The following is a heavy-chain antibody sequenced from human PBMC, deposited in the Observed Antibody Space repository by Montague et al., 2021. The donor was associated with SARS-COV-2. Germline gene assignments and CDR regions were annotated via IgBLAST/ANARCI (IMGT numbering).Heavy chain of an antibody. Sequence: SETLSLTCTVSGGSFNSGSYSWDWIRQPPGKGLEWIGSIHYSGSTSYNPSLKSRVTISIDTSKNHFSLRVNSVTAADSAVYFCARRPGASYYVFWSGGFDIWGQGTMVTVS. CDR3: ARRPGASYYVFWSGGFDI. D-gene: IGHD3-3*01. CDR1: GGSFNSGSYS. J-gene: IGHJ3*02. V-gene: IGHV4-39*01. CDR2: IHYSGST.